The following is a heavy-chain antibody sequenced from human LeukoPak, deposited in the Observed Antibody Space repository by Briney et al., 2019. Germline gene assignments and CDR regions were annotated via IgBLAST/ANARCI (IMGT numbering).Heavy chain of an antibody. J-gene: IGHJ4*02. CDR1: GFTFSSYA. Sequence: GKSLRLSCAASGFTFSSYAMHWVRQAPGKGLEWVAVISYDGSNKYYADSVKGRFTISRDNPKNTLYLQMNSLRAEDTAVYYYARDRSIVVANFDYWGQGTLVTVS. V-gene: IGHV3-30*04. D-gene: IGHD6-19*01. CDR2: ISYDGSNK. CDR3: ARDRSIVVANFDY.